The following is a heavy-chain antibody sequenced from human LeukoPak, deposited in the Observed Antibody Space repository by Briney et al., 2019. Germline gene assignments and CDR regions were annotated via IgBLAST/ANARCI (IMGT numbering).Heavy chain of an antibody. Sequence: PGGSLRLSCAASGFTFSSYAMSWVRPAPGKGLEWVSAISGSGGSTYYADSVKGRFTISRDNSKNTLYLQMNSLRAEDTAVDYCAKDSYGSGSYYPFDYWGQGTLVTVSS. CDR3: AKDSYGSGSYYPFDY. D-gene: IGHD3-10*01. CDR2: ISGSGGST. J-gene: IGHJ4*02. CDR1: GFTFSSYA. V-gene: IGHV3-23*01.